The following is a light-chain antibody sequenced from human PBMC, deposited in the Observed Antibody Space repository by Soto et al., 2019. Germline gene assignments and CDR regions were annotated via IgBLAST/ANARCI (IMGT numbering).Light chain of an antibody. CDR3: SLFTSTSGL. V-gene: IGLV2-14*03. CDR2: DVS. J-gene: IGLJ2*01. CDR1: VSEVAGYTY. Sequence: QSALTQPASVSGSPGQSITISCTGAVSEVAGYTYVSWYEQLPGKGHKVFIYDVSKRPSGVSNRFSGSKSCSTASLTISGRQAEDESYYYCSLFTSTSGLFGEGTK.